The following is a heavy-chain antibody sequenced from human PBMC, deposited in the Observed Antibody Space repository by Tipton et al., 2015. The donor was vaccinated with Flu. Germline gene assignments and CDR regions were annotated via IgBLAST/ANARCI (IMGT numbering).Heavy chain of an antibody. V-gene: IGHV4-31*03. CDR2: IYFNGGP. Sequence: TLSLTCTVSGDSVGRSGYYWSWIRQLPGNDLEWIGNIYFNGGPYYTPPLKSRATILLDTSQNQFSLNLASATAADTALYHCARRWGPNWSFGLWGRGILVNASS. J-gene: IGHJ2*01. D-gene: IGHD3-16*01. CDR1: GDSVGRSGYY. CDR3: ARRWGPNWSFGL.